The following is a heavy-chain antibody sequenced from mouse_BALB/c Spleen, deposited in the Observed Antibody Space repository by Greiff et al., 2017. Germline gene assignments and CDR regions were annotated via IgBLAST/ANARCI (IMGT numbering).Heavy chain of an antibody. Sequence: VKLMESGAELVRPGTSVKVSCKASGYAFTNYLIEWVKQRPGQGLEWIGVINPGSGGTNYNEKFKGKATLTADKSSSTAYMQLSSLTSDDSAVYFCASTLRTYAMDYWGQGTSVTVSS. CDR1: GYAFTNYL. V-gene: IGHV1-54*01. CDR2: INPGSGGT. J-gene: IGHJ4*01. D-gene: IGHD1-1*01. CDR3: ASTLRTYAMDY.